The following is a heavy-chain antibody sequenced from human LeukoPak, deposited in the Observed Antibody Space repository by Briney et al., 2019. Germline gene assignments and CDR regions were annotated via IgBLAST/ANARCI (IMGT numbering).Heavy chain of an antibody. CDR2: IRYKGNNK. CDR1: AFIFSNYV. CDR3: TKETLDRYQRLGYYFDF. D-gene: IGHD5-24*01. V-gene: IGHV3-30*02. J-gene: IGHJ4*02. Sequence: GGSLRLSCAATAFIFSNYVIHWVRQAPGKGMEWVAFIRYKGNNKSYAGSVKGRFTMSRDNSKNELYLQMNSLRTDDTAVYYCTKETLDRYQRLGYYFDFWGQESLVTVSS.